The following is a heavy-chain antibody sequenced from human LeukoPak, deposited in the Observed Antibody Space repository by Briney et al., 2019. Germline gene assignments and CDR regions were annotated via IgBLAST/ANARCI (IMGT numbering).Heavy chain of an antibody. CDR3: ASRLLDSYGFVY. V-gene: IGHV4-39*07. D-gene: IGHD5-18*01. CDR1: GGSISSSSYY. J-gene: IGHJ4*02. CDR2: IYYSGST. Sequence: SETLSLTCTVSGGSISSSSYYWGWIRQPPGKGLEWIGSIYYSGSTNYNPSLKSRVTISVDTSKNQFSLKLSSVTAADTAVYYCASRLLDSYGFVYWGQGTLVTVSS.